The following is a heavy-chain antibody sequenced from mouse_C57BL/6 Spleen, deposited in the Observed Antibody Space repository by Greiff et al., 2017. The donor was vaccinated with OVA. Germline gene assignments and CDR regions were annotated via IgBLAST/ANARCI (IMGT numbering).Heavy chain of an antibody. J-gene: IGHJ3*01. CDR1: GYTFTSYW. CDR2: IYPRNSDT. V-gene: IGHV1-5*01. CDR3: TRGEDYGTVFAY. D-gene: IGHD2-1*01. Sequence: VQLKQSGTVLARPGASVKMSCKTSGYTFTSYWMHWVKQRPGQGLEWIGAIYPRNSDTSYNQKFKGKAKLTAVTSASTAYMELSSLTNEDSAVYYCTRGEDYGTVFAYWGQGTLVTVSA.